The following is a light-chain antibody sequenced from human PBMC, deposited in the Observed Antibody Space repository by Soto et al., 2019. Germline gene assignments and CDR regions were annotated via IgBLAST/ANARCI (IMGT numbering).Light chain of an antibody. CDR3: QQYSNWPPIT. CDR2: DTS. Sequence: DMVMTQSPATLSVSPGERATLSCRASQSVSIHLAWYQQKSGQAPRLLIYDTSTRATGIPARFSGSGSGTEFTLTISSLQSEDFAVYYCQQYSNWPPITFGQGTRLEIK. J-gene: IGKJ5*01. V-gene: IGKV3-15*01. CDR1: QSVSIH.